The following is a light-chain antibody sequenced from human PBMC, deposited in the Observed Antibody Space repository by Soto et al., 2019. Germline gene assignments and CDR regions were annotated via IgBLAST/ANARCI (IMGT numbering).Light chain of an antibody. V-gene: IGKV3-11*01. Sequence: EIVLTQSPATLSLSPGERATVSCRASQSISSYLAWYQQKPGQAPRLLIYDASNRATGLPARFSGSGSGTDFTLTISSLEPEDCAVYYCQQRSNWPPITFGQGTRLEIK. CDR2: DAS. J-gene: IGKJ5*01. CDR1: QSISSY. CDR3: QQRSNWPPIT.